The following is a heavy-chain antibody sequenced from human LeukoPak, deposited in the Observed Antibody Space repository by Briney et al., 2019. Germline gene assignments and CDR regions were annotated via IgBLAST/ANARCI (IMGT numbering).Heavy chain of an antibody. D-gene: IGHD1-14*01. CDR2: IAYDGSRA. CDR1: GFTFGGYG. Sequence: GGSLRLSCAGSGFTFGGYGMHRFRQTLGKGLEWVAVIAYDGSRAFYADSVKGRFTISRDNSKNTMSVQMDDLRAEDTAVYYCTRYNNDHFDYWGQGTLVTVSS. CDR3: TRYNNDHFDY. J-gene: IGHJ4*02. V-gene: IGHV3-33*01.